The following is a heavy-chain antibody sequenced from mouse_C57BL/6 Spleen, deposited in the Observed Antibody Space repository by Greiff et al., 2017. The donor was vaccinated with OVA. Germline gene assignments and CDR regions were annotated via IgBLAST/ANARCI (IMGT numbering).Heavy chain of an antibody. CDR2: ISDGGSYT. D-gene: IGHD2-4*01. J-gene: IGHJ4*01. V-gene: IGHV5-4*01. CDR1: GFTFSSYA. CDR3: ARDRDYDDAMDY. Sequence: DVKLEESGGGLVKPGGSLKLSCAASGFTFSSYAMSWVRQTPEKRLEWVATISDGGSYTYYPDNVKGRFTISRDNAKNNLYLQMSHLKSEDTAMYYCARDRDYDDAMDYWGQGTSVTVSS.